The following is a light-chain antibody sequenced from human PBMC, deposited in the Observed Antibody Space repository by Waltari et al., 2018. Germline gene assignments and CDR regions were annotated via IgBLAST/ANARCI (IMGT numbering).Light chain of an antibody. CDR3: QAQDSSLGV. J-gene: IGLJ3*02. Sequence: QSVLTQPPSVSGAPGQTVTISCTGTDSNIGAGFDVKWYRQLPGTAPKLVIYVHHNLLSVFPYRFSGSKSGTSASRSITGLQAEDGADYYCQAQDSSLGVFGGGTKVTVL. V-gene: IGLV1-40*01. CDR1: DSNIGAGFD. CDR2: VHH.